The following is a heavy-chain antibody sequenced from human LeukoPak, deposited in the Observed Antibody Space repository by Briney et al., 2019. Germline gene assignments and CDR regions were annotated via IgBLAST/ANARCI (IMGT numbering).Heavy chain of an antibody. D-gene: IGHD3-10*02. V-gene: IGHV3-9*01. CDR3: AELGITMIGGV. CDR2: ISWNSGSI. J-gene: IGHJ6*04. Sequence: GRSLRLYCAASGVTLDDYAMHWVRQAPGKGLEWVSGISWNSGSIGYADSVKGRFTISRDNAKNSLYLQMNSLRAEDTAVYYCAELGITMIGGVWGKGTTVTISS. CDR1: GVTLDDYA.